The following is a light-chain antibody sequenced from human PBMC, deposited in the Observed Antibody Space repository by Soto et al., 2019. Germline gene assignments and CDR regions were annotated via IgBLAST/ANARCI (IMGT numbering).Light chain of an antibody. CDR2: ETS. CDR1: QSVNSSY. CDR3: QQYGSSLMYT. J-gene: IGKJ2*01. V-gene: IGKV3-20*01. Sequence: EIVLTQSPGTLSLSPGDRATLSCRASQSVNSSYLAWYQQKPGQAPRLLIYETSNRATGIPDRFSGSGSGADFTLTISSLEPEDLAVYYCQQYGSSLMYTFGQGTKLEIK.